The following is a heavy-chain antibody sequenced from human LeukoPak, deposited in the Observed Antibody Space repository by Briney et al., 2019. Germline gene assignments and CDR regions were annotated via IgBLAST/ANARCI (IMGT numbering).Heavy chain of an antibody. Sequence: GGSLRLSCAASGFTFSSNYMSWVRQAPGKGLEWVSVIYSGGSTYYADSVKGRFTISRDNSKNTLYLQMNSLRAEDTAVYYCARELSGSYGYYFDYWGQGTLVTVSS. J-gene: IGHJ4*02. D-gene: IGHD1-26*01. CDR3: ARELSGSYGYYFDY. CDR2: IYSGGST. V-gene: IGHV3-53*01. CDR1: GFTFSSNY.